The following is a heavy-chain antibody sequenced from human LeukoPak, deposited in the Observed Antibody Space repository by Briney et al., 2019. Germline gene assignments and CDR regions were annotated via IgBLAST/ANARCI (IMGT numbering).Heavy chain of an antibody. Sequence: ASVKVSCKASGYTFTTCDINWVRQATGQGLEWMGWVNPNSGNTGYAQKFQGRVTMTRNTSISTAYMELSSLRSEDTAVYYCARGLDQSSPFFLEWLNAPDYYYYYMDVWGKGTTVTVSS. CDR2: VNPNSGNT. D-gene: IGHD3-3*01. J-gene: IGHJ6*03. V-gene: IGHV1-8*01. CDR3: ARGLDQSSPFFLEWLNAPDYYYYYMDV. CDR1: GYTFTTCD.